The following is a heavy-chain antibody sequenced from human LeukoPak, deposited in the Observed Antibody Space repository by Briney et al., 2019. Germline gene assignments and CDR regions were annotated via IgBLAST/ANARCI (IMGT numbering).Heavy chain of an antibody. D-gene: IGHD6-19*01. CDR1: GFTFSTYS. J-gene: IGHJ4*02. CDR2: ISTSSDYV. Sequence: GESLRLSCAASGFTFSTYSMNWVRQAPGKGLEWVSSISTSSDYVYYADSVKGRFTISRDNAKNSLYLQMNSLRAEDTAVYYCASGHNGWYYFDYWGQGTLVTVSS. CDR3: ASGHNGWYYFDY. V-gene: IGHV3-21*01.